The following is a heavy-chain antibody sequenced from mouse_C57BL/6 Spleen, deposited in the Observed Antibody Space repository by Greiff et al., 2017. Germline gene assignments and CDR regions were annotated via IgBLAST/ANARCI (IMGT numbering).Heavy chain of an antibody. V-gene: IGHV5-17*01. Sequence: EVHLVESGGGLVKPGGSLKLSCAASGFTFSDYGMHWVRQAPEKGLEWVAYISSGSSTIYYADTVKGRFTISRDNAKNTLFLQMTSLRSEDTAMYYCARPKYSNYASWFAYWGQGTLVTVSA. D-gene: IGHD2-5*01. J-gene: IGHJ3*01. CDR1: GFTFSDYG. CDR3: ARPKYSNYASWFAY. CDR2: ISSGSSTI.